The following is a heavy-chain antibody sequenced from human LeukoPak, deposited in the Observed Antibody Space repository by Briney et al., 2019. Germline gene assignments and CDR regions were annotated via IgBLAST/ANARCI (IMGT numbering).Heavy chain of an antibody. CDR2: IIPIFGTA. CDR3: ARSTHCSGGSCYQFDY. CDR1: GGTFSSYA. D-gene: IGHD2-15*01. V-gene: IGHV1-69*13. J-gene: IGHJ4*02. Sequence: GASVKVSRKASGGTFSSYAISWVRQAPGQGLEWMGGIIPIFGTANYAQKFQGRVTITADESTSTAYMELSSLRSEDTAVYYCARSTHCSGGSCYQFDYWGQGTLVTVSS.